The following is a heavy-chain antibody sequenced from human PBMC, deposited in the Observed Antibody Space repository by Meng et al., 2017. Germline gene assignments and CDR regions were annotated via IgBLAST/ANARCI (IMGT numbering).Heavy chain of an antibody. V-gene: IGHV1-2*06. J-gene: IGHJ4*02. CDR1: GYTFTGYY. D-gene: IGHD4-17*01. CDR2: INPNSGGT. Sequence: QGQVVRVGGEVKKPGASVKVSCEASGYTFTGYYMHWVRQAPGQGLEWMGRINPNSGGTNYAQKFQGRVTMTRDTSISTAYMELSRLRSDDTAVYYCARDDYGDYFDYWGQGTLVTVSS. CDR3: ARDDYGDYFDY.